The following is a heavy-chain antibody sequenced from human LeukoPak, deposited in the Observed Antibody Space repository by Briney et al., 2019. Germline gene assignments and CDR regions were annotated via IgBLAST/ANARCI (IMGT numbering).Heavy chain of an antibody. V-gene: IGHV1-69*04. Sequence: SVKVSCKASGGTFSSYAISWVRQAPGQGLEWMGRIIPILGIANYAQKFKGIVTITGDKSTSTAYMELSSLRSEDTAVYYCARDRPGEEIWYHYYFDYWGQGTLVTVSS. CDR1: GGTFSSYA. CDR2: IIPILGIA. CDR3: ARDRPGEEIWYHYYFDY. D-gene: IGHD3-10*01. J-gene: IGHJ4*02.